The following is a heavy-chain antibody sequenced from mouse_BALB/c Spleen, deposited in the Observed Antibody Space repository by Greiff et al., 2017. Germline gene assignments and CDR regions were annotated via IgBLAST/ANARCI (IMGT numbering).Heavy chain of an antibody. Sequence: VKLQESGAELVRPGVSVKISCKGSGYTFTDYAMHWVKQSHAKSLEWIGVISTYYGDASYNQKFKGKATMTVDKSSSTAYMELARLTSEDSAIYYCAREDGPWFAYWGQGTLVTVSA. CDR2: ISTYYGDA. J-gene: IGHJ3*01. V-gene: IGHV1S137*01. D-gene: IGHD1-1*01. CDR1: GYTFTDYA. CDR3: AREDGPWFAY.